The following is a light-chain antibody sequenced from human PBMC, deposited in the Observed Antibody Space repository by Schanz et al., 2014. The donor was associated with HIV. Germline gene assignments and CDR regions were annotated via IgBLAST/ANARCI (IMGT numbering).Light chain of an antibody. J-gene: IGLJ2*01. V-gene: IGLV1-47*01. CDR3: AAWDDSLSGPV. CDR1: NSNIGNNF. Sequence: QSVLTQPPSVSAAPGQKVTISCSGSNSNIGNNFVSWYRHLPGTAPKLLIFDNYQRPSEIPDRFSGSKSGTSASLAISGLRSEDEADYYCAAWDDSLSGPVFGGGTKLTVL. CDR2: DNY.